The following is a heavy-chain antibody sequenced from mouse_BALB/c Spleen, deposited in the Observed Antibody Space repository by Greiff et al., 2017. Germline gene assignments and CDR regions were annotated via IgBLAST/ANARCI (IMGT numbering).Heavy chain of an antibody. V-gene: IGHV3-2*02. CDR2: ISYSGST. D-gene: IGHD1-1*02. J-gene: IGHJ4*01. CDR1: GYSITSDYA. Sequence: VQLKESGPGLVKPSQSLSLTCTVTGYSITSDYAWNWIRQFPGNKLEWMGYISYSGSTSYNPSLKSRISITRDTSKNQFFLQLNSVTTEDTATYYCARGGGSYAMDYWGQGTSVTVSS. CDR3: ARGGGSYAMDY.